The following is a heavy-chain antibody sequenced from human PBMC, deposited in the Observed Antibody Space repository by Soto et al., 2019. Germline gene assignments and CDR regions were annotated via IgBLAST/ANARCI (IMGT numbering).Heavy chain of an antibody. Sequence: PGGCLRLSCAASGFTFSNAWVNWARQAPGKGLEWVGRIKSKTDGGTTDYAAPVKGRFTISRDDSKNTLYLQMNSLKTEDTAVYYCTTDNGSGSYYNALDFDYWGQGTLVTVSS. J-gene: IGHJ4*02. CDR2: IKSKTDGGTT. CDR1: GFTFSNAW. V-gene: IGHV3-15*07. D-gene: IGHD3-10*01. CDR3: TTDNGSGSYYNALDFDY.